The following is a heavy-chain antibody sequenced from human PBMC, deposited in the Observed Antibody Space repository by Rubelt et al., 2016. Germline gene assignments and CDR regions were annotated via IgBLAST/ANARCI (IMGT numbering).Heavy chain of an antibody. CDR1: GGSFGADY. J-gene: IGHJ4*02. CDR3: ARQYSSSSHFDH. CDR2: INHSGST. D-gene: IGHD6-6*01. Sequence: QVQLQESGPGLVKPSETLSLTCVVYGGSFGADYWSWVRQPPGKGLEWIGEINHSGSTNYNPSLKSRVTISVDTSKNQFSLKLSSVTAADTAVYYCARQYSSSSHFDHWGQGILVTVSS. V-gene: IGHV4-34*01.